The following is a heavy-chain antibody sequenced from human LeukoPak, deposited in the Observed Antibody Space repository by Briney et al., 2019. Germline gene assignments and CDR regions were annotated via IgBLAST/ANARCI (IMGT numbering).Heavy chain of an antibody. Sequence: GGSLRLSCAASGFTFSSFGMHWVRQAPGQGLEWVAFILYDGTNKYYADSVKGRFTISRDNAKNSLSLQMNSLRAEDTAVYYCAKTDRSGWGFDYWGQGTLVTVSS. CDR1: GFTFSSFG. CDR2: ILYDGTNK. V-gene: IGHV3-30*02. D-gene: IGHD6-19*01. CDR3: AKTDRSGWGFDY. J-gene: IGHJ4*02.